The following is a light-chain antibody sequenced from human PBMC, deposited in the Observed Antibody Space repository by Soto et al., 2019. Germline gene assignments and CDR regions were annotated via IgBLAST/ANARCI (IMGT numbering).Light chain of an antibody. Sequence: QSVLTQPPSVSAAPGQKVTISCSGSSSNIGGNSVSWYQQLPGTAPKLLIYDDNKRPSGIPDRFSGSKSGTSATLGITGFQTGVEADYYCGSWDSSLSAYVLGNGTKLT. V-gene: IGLV1-51*01. J-gene: IGLJ1*01. CDR2: DDN. CDR3: GSWDSSLSAYV. CDR1: SSNIGGNS.